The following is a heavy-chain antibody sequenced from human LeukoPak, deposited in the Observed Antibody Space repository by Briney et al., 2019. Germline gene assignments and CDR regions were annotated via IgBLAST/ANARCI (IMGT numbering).Heavy chain of an antibody. V-gene: IGHV3-21*01. CDR3: AREVGGIYCSSTSCPLAY. Sequence: GGSLRLSCAASGFTFSSYAMSWVHQAPGKGLEWVSSISSSSSYIYYADSVKGRFTISRDNAKNSLYLQMNSLRAEDTAVYYCAREVGGIYCSSTSCPLAYWGQGTLVTVSS. CDR2: ISSSSSYI. J-gene: IGHJ4*02. D-gene: IGHD2-2*01. CDR1: GFTFSSYA.